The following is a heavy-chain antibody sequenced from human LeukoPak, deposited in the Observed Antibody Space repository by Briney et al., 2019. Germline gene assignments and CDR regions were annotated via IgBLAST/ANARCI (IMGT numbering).Heavy chain of an antibody. CDR1: GFTFSSYA. V-gene: IGHV3-21*01. CDR3: ARALGYSQAPFDY. Sequence: GGSLRLSCAASGFTFSSYAMSWVRQAPGKGLEWVSSISSSSSYIYYADSVKGRFTISRDNAKNSLYLQMNSLRAEDTAVYYCARALGYSQAPFDYWGQGTLVTVSS. CDR2: ISSSSSYI. J-gene: IGHJ4*02. D-gene: IGHD5-12*01.